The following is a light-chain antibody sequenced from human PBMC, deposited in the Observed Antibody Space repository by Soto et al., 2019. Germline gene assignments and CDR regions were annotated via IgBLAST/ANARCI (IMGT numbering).Light chain of an antibody. CDR1: RSIGTW. V-gene: IGKV1-5*01. CDR2: DAS. CDR3: QQSDTYPLT. Sequence: DLQMTQSPSTLSASVGASVTITGRASRSIGTWLAWYQHRPGKAPSLLIYDASTLRSGVPSRFSGSGSGTEFTLTISSLQADDFATYYCQQSDTYPLTFGQGTRLEIK. J-gene: IGKJ5*01.